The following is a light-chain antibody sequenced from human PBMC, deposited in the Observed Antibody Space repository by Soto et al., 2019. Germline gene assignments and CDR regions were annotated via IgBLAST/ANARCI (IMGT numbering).Light chain of an antibody. Sequence: EIGLTQSPGTLSLSPGERATLSFRASPSVSSSYLAWYQQKPGQAPRLLIYDASSRATGIPDRFSGSGSGTDFTLAISRLEPEDFAVDYCEQYGSCPRTFGQGTKVEIK. CDR3: EQYGSCPRT. CDR2: DAS. CDR1: PSVSSSY. J-gene: IGKJ1*01. V-gene: IGKV3-20*01.